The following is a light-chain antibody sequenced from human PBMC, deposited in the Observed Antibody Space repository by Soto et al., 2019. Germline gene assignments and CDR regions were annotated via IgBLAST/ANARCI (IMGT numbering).Light chain of an antibody. CDR2: GAS. CDR1: QSVSSSY. CDR3: QQYGSSPT. Sequence: EIVLTQSPCTLSLSTGERATLSCRASQSVSSSYLAWYQQKPGRAPRLLIYGASSRATGIPDRFSGSGSGTDFTLTISRLEPEDFAVYYCQQYGSSPTFGQGTKVDIK. J-gene: IGKJ1*01. V-gene: IGKV3-20*01.